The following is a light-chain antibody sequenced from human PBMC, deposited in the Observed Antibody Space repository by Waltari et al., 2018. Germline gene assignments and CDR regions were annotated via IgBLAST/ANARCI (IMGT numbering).Light chain of an antibody. J-gene: IGKJ1*01. CDR1: QSVTSNY. Sequence: EIVLTQSPGPLSLSPGGRATLSCRASQSVTSNYLAWYQQKPGQAPRLIMFGASTRATGIPDRFSGSGSGTDFTLTISRLEPEDFAVYYCQKYGTSPRTFGQGTKVEIK. V-gene: IGKV3-20*01. CDR2: GAS. CDR3: QKYGTSPRT.